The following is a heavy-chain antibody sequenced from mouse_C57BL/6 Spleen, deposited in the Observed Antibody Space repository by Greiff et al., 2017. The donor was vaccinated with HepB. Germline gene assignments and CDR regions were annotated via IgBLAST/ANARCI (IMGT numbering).Heavy chain of an antibody. V-gene: IGHV2-2*01. CDR3: DGPNWYYYAMDY. CDR2: IWSGGST. CDR1: GFSLTSYG. J-gene: IGHJ4*01. Sequence: VKLVESGPGLVQPSQSLSITCTVSGFSLTSYGVHWVRQSPGKGLEWLGVIWSGGSTDYNAAFISRLSISKANSKSQVFFKMNSLQADDTAIYYCDGPNWYYYAMDYWGQGTSVTVSS. D-gene: IGHD4-1*02.